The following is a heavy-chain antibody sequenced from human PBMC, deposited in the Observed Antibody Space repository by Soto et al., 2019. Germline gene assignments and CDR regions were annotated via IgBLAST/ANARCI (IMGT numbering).Heavy chain of an antibody. CDR1: GYTFTGYY. CDR3: ASQQLPPVGYYYYGMDV. J-gene: IGHJ6*02. Sequence: ASVKVSCKASGYTFTGYYMHWVRQAPGQGIKWMGWINPNSGGTNYAQKFQGWVTMTRDTSISTAYMELSRLRSDDTAVYYCASQQLPPVGYYYYGMDVWGQGTTVTSP. D-gene: IGHD6-13*01. CDR2: INPNSGGT. V-gene: IGHV1-2*04.